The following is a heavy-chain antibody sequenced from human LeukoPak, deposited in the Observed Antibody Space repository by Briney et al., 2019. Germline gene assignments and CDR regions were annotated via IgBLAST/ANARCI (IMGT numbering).Heavy chain of an antibody. D-gene: IGHD6-19*01. CDR2: LSYDGSNK. CDR3: AKDKSIAVANTSYYFDY. Sequence: GGSLRLSCEASGFTFSGFGMHWVRQAPGKGLEWVAVLSYDGSNKYYADSVKGRFTISRDNSKNTLFMQMNSLRAEDTAVYYCAKDKSIAVANTSYYFDYWGQGTLVTVSS. J-gene: IGHJ4*02. V-gene: IGHV3-30*18. CDR1: GFTFSGFG.